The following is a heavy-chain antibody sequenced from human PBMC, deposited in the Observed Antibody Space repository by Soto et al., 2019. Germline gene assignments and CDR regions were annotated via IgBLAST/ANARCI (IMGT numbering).Heavy chain of an antibody. V-gene: IGHV3-30-3*01. CDR1: GFTFSSYA. Sequence: GGSLRLSCAASGFTFSSYAMHWVRQAPGKGLEWVAVISYDGSNKYYADSVKGRFTISRDNSKNTLYLQMNSLRAEDTAVYYCAREEMVSYAFDYWGQGTLVTVSS. J-gene: IGHJ4*02. CDR2: ISYDGSNK. D-gene: IGHD5-18*01. CDR3: AREEMVSYAFDY.